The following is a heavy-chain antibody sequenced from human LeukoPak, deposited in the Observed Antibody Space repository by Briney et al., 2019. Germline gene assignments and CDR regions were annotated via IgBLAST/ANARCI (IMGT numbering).Heavy chain of an antibody. CDR1: GYAFTSYD. Sequence: ASVKVSCKASGYAFTSYDINWVRQATGQGLEWMGWMNPNSGNTGYAQKFQGRVTMTRNTSISTAYMELSSLRSEDTAVYYCARGLGDILTGYYFRTYNWFDPWGQGTLVTVSS. CDR2: MNPNSGNT. J-gene: IGHJ5*02. CDR3: ARGLGDILTGYYFRTYNWFDP. D-gene: IGHD3-9*01. V-gene: IGHV1-8*01.